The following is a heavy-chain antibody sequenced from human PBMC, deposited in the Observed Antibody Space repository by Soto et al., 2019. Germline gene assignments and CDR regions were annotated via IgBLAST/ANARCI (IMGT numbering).Heavy chain of an antibody. CDR3: AKAKNDYNWDNRPPFDY. Sequence: EVQLLESGGGLVQPGGSLRLSCAGSGFNFSSFAMTWVRQAPGKGLEWVSTISGSGGSRFYAASVKGRFTLTRDNSKDTVYLQMNSLRVEDTAFYYCAKAKNDYNWDNRPPFDYWGQGTLVTVSS. J-gene: IGHJ4*02. CDR2: ISGSGGSR. V-gene: IGHV3-23*01. D-gene: IGHD1-20*01. CDR1: GFNFSSFA.